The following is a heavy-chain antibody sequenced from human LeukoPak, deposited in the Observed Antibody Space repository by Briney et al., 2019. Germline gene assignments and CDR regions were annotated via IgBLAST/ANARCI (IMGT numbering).Heavy chain of an antibody. CDR3: AKDPRVGSRVVTPCH. V-gene: IGHV3-23*01. CDR2: ISGSGGST. CDR1: GFTFTSYA. Sequence: PGGSLRLSCAASGFTFTSYAMSWVRQAPGKGLEWVSAISGSGGSTYYADPLKGRFTISRDNSKSTLFLQMNSLRAEDTAVYYCAKDPRVGSRVVTPCHWGQGTLVTVSS. D-gene: IGHD5-24*01. J-gene: IGHJ4*02.